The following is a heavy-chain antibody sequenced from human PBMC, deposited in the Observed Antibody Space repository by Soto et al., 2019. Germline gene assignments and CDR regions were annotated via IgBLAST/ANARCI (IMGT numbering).Heavy chain of an antibody. V-gene: IGHV4-59*01. J-gene: IGHJ4*02. Sequence: ISSYYWSWIRQPPGKGLEWIGYIYYSGSTNYNPSLKSRVTISVDTSKNQFSLKLSSVTAADTAVYYCARARRTSFDYWGQGTLVTVSS. CDR1: ISSYY. D-gene: IGHD1-1*01. CDR3: ARARRTSFDY. CDR2: IYYSGST.